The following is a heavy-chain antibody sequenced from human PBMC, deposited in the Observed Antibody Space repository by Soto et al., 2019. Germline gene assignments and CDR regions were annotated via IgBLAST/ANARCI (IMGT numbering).Heavy chain of an antibody. V-gene: IGHV1-69*06. CDR3: ATLDYSDFPGPGGHWSDP. J-gene: IGHJ5*02. CDR1: GGTFSTYP. CDR2: IIPLYRAT. Sequence: QVQLVQSGAEVKKPGSSVKVSCKISGGTFSTYPINWVRQAPGQGLEWSGRIIPLYRATNYAERLQGRVTFTADRSTNTVCMELTSLRSDDTAVFYCATLDYSDFPGPGGHWSDPWGQGTLVTVSS. D-gene: IGHD4-17*01.